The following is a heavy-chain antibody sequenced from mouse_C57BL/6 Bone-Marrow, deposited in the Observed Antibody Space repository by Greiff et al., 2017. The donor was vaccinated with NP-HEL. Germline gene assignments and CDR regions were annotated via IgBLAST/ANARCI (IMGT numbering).Heavy chain of an antibody. D-gene: IGHD2-3*01. Sequence: QVHVKQSGAELARPGASVKLSCKASGYTFTSYGISWVKQRPGQGLEWIGEIYPRSGNTYYNEKFKGKATLTADKSSSTAYMELRSLTSEDSAVYFCARHWDGCDYWGQGTTLTVSS. V-gene: IGHV1-81*01. CDR2: IYPRSGNT. CDR1: GYTFTSYG. CDR3: ARHWDGCDY. J-gene: IGHJ2*01.